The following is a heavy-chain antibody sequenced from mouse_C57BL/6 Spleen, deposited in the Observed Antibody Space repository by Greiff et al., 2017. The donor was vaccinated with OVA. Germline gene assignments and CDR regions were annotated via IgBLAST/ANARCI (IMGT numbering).Heavy chain of an antibody. CDR1: GFSLTSYG. CDR2: IWSGGST. V-gene: IGHV2-2*01. Sequence: VKLKESGPGLVQPSQSLSITCTVSGFSLTSYGVHWVRQSPGKGLEWLGVIWSGGSTDYNAAFISRLSISKDNSKSQVFFKMNSLQADDTAIYYCARNRDYGSSLDVWGTGTTVTVSS. D-gene: IGHD1-1*01. CDR3: ARNRDYGSSLDV. J-gene: IGHJ1*03.